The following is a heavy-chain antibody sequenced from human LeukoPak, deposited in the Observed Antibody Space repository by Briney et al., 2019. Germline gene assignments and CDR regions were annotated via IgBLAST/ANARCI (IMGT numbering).Heavy chain of an antibody. J-gene: IGHJ4*02. V-gene: IGHV1-69*05. Sequence: SVKVSCKASGGTFSSYAISWVRQAPGQGLGWMGGIIPIFGTANYAQKFQGRVTITTDESTSTAYMELSSLRSEDTAVYYCARDRSIAAPPDEDWGQGTLVTVSS. CDR2: IIPIFGTA. CDR1: GGTFSSYA. CDR3: ARDRSIAAPPDED. D-gene: IGHD6-6*01.